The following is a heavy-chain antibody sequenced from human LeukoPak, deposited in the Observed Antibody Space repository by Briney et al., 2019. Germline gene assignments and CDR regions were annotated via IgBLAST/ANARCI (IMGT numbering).Heavy chain of an antibody. CDR3: ARSLWYYDFWSGYYYAFDI. Sequence: ASVKVSCKASGYTFTGYYMHWVRQAPGQGLEWMGWINPNSGGTNYAQKFQGRVTMTGDTSISTAYMELSRLRSDDTAVYYCARSLWYYDFWSGYYYAFDIWGQGTMVTVSS. D-gene: IGHD3-3*01. CDR2: INPNSGGT. CDR1: GYTFTGYY. J-gene: IGHJ3*02. V-gene: IGHV1-2*02.